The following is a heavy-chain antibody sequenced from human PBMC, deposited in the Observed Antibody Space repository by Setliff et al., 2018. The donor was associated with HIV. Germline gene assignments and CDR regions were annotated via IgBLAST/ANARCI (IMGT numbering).Heavy chain of an antibody. V-gene: IGHV4-4*02. D-gene: IGHD4-17*01. CDR2: IYHSGSF. Sequence: SETLSLTCAVSGGSISSTNWWTWVRQPPGKGLEWIGEIYHSGSFHYNPSLKSRVTISVETSKNQFSLKLSSVTAADTAVYYCARDWTWDYGGYYYYGMDVWGQGTTVTVSS. J-gene: IGHJ6*02. CDR3: ARDWTWDYGGYYYYGMDV. CDR1: GGSISSTNW.